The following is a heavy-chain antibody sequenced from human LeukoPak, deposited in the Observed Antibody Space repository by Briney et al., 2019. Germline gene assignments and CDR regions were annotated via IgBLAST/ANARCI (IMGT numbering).Heavy chain of an antibody. CDR1: GGTFSSYA. J-gene: IGHJ6*03. CDR2: IIPIFGTA. Sequence: GASVKVSCKASGGTFSSYAISWVRQAPGQGLEWMGGIIPIFGTANYAQKFQGRVTITADESTSTAYMELSSLRSEDTAVYYCARGRTMVRGVHYYYDYMDVWGKGTTVTISS. CDR3: ARGRTMVRGVHYYYDYMDV. D-gene: IGHD3-10*01. V-gene: IGHV1-69*13.